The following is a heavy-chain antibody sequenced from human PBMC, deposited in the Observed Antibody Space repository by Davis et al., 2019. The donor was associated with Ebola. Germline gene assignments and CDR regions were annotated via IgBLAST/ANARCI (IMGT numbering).Heavy chain of an antibody. D-gene: IGHD3/OR15-3a*01. V-gene: IGHV3-7*01. CDR3: ARVRGTGVWGLDY. J-gene: IGHJ4*02. CDR1: GFIFSTCA. Sequence: PGGSLRLSCAASGFIFSTCAMYWVRQAPGKGLEWVANIKQDGSEKYYVDSVKGRFTISRDNAKNSLYLQMNSLRAEDTAVYYCARVRGTGVWGLDYWGQGTLVTVSS. CDR2: IKQDGSEK.